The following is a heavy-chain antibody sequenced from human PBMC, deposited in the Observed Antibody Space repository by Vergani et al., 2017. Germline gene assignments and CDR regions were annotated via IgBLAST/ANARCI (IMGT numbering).Heavy chain of an antibody. CDR1: GFSFGSYG. J-gene: IGHJ6*03. D-gene: IGHD2/OR15-2a*01. V-gene: IGHV3-30*18. CDR2: ISNDGGNK. CDR3: AKDLGXCNSISCSYYMDV. Sequence: QVQLVESGGNVVQSGTSLRLSCAASGFSFGSYGMHWVRQSPGKGLEGVAVISNDGGNKYYADSVKGRFTIYKDNTVDMLSLQMNSLRVDDTAVYYCAKDLGXCNSISCSYYMDVWGKGTTVTV.